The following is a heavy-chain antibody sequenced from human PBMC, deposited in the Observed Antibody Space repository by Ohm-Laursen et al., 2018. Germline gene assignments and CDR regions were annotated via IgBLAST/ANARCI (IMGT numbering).Heavy chain of an antibody. CDR2: ISSSGSTI. Sequence: SLRLSCAASGFTFSSYEMNWVRQAPGKGLEWVSYISSSGSTIYYADSVKGRFTISRDNAKNTLYLQMNSLRAEDTAVYYCANLPIRTVTVDYWGQGTLVTVSS. CDR3: ANLPIRTVTVDY. D-gene: IGHD4-17*01. CDR1: GFTFSSYE. J-gene: IGHJ4*02. V-gene: IGHV3-48*03.